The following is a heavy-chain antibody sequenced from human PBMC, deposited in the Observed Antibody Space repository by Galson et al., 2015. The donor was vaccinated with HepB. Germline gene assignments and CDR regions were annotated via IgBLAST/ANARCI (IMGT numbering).Heavy chain of an antibody. J-gene: IGHJ6*02. Sequence: SVKVSCKASGGTFSSYAISWVRQAPGQGLEWMGGIIPIFGTANYAQKFQGRVTITADESTSTAYMELSSLRSEDTAVYYCARAIPDYGDYDYYGMDVWGQGTTVTVSS. CDR1: GGTFSSYA. CDR3: ARAIPDYGDYDYYGMDV. V-gene: IGHV1-69*13. D-gene: IGHD4-17*01. CDR2: IIPIFGTA.